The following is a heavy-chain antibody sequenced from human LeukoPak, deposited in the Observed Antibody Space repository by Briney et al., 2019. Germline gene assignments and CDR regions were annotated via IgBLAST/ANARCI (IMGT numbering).Heavy chain of an antibody. CDR1: GFTFSSYW. Sequence: GGSLRLSCAASGFTFSSYWMSWVRQAPRKGLEWVANIKQDGSEKYYVDSVKGRFTISRDNAKNSLYLQMNSLRAEDTAAYYCARAVAAAAVYYFDYWGQGTLVTVSS. D-gene: IGHD6-13*01. CDR2: IKQDGSEK. CDR3: ARAVAAAAVYYFDY. V-gene: IGHV3-7*03. J-gene: IGHJ4*02.